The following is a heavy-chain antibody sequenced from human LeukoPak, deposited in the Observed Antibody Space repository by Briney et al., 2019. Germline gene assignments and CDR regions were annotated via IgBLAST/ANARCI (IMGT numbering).Heavy chain of an antibody. CDR2: ISYDGNNK. Sequence: PGRSLRLSCAASGFTFSSYAMHWVRQAPGKGLEWVAVISYDGNNKYYADSVKGRFTISRDNSKNTLYLQMNSLRAEDTAVYYCARVKEVYTIRGYGMDVWGQGTTVTVSS. J-gene: IGHJ6*02. D-gene: IGHD2-8*01. CDR3: ARVKEVYTIRGYGMDV. V-gene: IGHV3-30-3*01. CDR1: GFTFSSYA.